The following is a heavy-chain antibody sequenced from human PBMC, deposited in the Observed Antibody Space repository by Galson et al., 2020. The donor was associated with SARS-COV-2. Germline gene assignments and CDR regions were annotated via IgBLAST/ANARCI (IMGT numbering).Heavy chain of an antibody. D-gene: IGHD3-22*01. Sequence: SVKVSCKASGGTFSSYAISWVRQAPGQGLEWMGGIIPIFGTANYAQKFQGRVTITADESTSTAYMELSSLRSEDTAVYYCASYDSSGYPRARYYYYYGMDVWGQGTTVTVSS. CDR3: ASYDSSGYPRARYYYYYGMDV. J-gene: IGHJ6*02. CDR2: IIPIFGTA. V-gene: IGHV1-69*13. CDR1: GGTFSSYA.